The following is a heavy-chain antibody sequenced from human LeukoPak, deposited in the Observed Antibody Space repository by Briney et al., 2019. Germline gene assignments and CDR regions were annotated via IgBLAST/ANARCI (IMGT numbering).Heavy chain of an antibody. CDR1: GGSISSYY. V-gene: IGHV4-59*01. D-gene: IGHD3-10*01. Sequence: SETLSLTCTVSGGSISSYYWSWIRQPPGKGLEWIGYIYYSGSTNYNPSLKSRVTMSVDTSKNQFSLKLSPVTAADTAVYYCARAVVRGVIIYGMDVWGQGTTVTVSS. CDR2: IYYSGST. J-gene: IGHJ6*02. CDR3: ARAVVRGVIIYGMDV.